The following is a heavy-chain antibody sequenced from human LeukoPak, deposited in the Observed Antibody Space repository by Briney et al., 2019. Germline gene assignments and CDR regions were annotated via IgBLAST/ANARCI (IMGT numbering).Heavy chain of an antibody. Sequence: GGSLRLSCAASGFTFSSYSMNWVRQAPGKGLEWVSAISGSGGSTYYADSVKGRFTISRDNSKNTLYLQMNSLRAEDTAVYYCAKGKYGNGDVRWDYWGQGTLVTVSS. V-gene: IGHV3-23*01. CDR3: AKGKYGNGDVRWDY. CDR2: ISGSGGST. J-gene: IGHJ4*02. D-gene: IGHD4-17*01. CDR1: GFTFSSYS.